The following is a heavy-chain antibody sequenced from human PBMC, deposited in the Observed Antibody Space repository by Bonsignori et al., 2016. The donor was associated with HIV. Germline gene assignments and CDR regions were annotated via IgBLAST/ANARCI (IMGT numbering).Heavy chain of an antibody. D-gene: IGHD3-10*01. V-gene: IGHV3-21*06. J-gene: IGHJ4*02. CDR3: ARDLPPYGSGSYYPGQIDY. CDR1: GFTFSEYT. CDR2: ITGNYGYI. Sequence: GGSLRLSCAASGFTFSEYTLNWVRQAPGQGLEWVSSITGNYGYIFYADSVKGRFTISRDNAKSSLYLQMNSLRAEDTAVYYCARDLPPYGSGSYYPGQIDYWGQGTLVTVSS.